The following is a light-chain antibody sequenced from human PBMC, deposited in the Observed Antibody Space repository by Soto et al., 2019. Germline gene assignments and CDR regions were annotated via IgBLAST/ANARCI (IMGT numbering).Light chain of an antibody. J-gene: IGLJ1*01. CDR2: DVT. Sequence: QSALTQPASVSGSPGQSITISCTGSSSDVGAYNYVSWYQHHPDKAPKLVIYDVTNRPSGVSNRFSGSKSGNTASLTISGLQAEDEADYYCNSYTSSTTPYVFGTGNKVTVL. CDR1: SSDVGAYNY. V-gene: IGLV2-14*03. CDR3: NSYTSSTTPYV.